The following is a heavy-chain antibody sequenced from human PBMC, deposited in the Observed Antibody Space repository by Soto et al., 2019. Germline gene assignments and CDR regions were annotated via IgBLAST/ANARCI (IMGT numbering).Heavy chain of an antibody. CDR1: GFTVSSIY. J-gene: IGHJ4*02. CDR3: AREGTVTTLDIE. D-gene: IGHD4-17*01. Sequence: EVQLVESGGGLVQPGGSLRLSCAASGFTVSSIYMSWVRQAPGKGLEWVSVIYSGGSTYYADSVKGRFTISRDNSKNTLYLQMNSLRAEDTAVYYCAREGTVTTLDIEWGQGTLVTVSS. V-gene: IGHV3-66*01. CDR2: IYSGGST.